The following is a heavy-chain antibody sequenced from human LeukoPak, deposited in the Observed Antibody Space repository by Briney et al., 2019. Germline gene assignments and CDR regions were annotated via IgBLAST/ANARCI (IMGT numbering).Heavy chain of an antibody. CDR2: IWYDGSNK. Sequence: GGSLRLSCAASGFTFSSYGMHWVRQAPGKGLEWVAVIWYDGSNKYYADSEKGRFSISRDNSKNTLYLQMNSLRAEDTAVYYCAKDLSGGSQYYFDYWGQGTLVTVSS. D-gene: IGHD2-15*01. V-gene: IGHV3-33*06. CDR3: AKDLSGGSQYYFDY. J-gene: IGHJ4*02. CDR1: GFTFSSYG.